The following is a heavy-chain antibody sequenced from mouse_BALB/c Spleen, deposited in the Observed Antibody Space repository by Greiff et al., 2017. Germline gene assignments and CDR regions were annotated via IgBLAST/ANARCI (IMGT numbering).Heavy chain of an antibody. CDR1: GFTFTDYY. V-gene: IGHV7-3*02. CDR2: IRNKANGYTT. Sequence: EVKLVESGGGLVQPGGSLRLSCATSGFTFTDYYMSWVHQPPGKALEWLGFIRNKANGYTTEYSASVKGRFTISRDNSQSILYLQMNTLRAEDSATYYCARPSSEYYFDSWGQGTTLTDSS. J-gene: IGHJ2*01. CDR3: ARPSSEYYFDS.